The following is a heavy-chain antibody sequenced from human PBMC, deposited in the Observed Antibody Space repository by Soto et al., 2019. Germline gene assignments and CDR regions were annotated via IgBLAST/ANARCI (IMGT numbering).Heavy chain of an antibody. J-gene: IGHJ4*01. D-gene: IGHD4-17*01. CDR2: IYHSETT. Sequence: SETLSLTCTVTGDSISSSYWWSWVRQPPGKGLEWIGEIYHSETTNYNPSLKSRVTLSMDKSKNQFSLMLTSVTAADTAVYFCARYDFGIFDYWGHGILVTVSS. V-gene: IGHV4-4*02. CDR1: GDSISSSYW. CDR3: ARYDFGIFDY.